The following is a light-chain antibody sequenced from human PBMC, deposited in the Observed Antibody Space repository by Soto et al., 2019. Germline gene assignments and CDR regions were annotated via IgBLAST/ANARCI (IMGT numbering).Light chain of an antibody. Sequence: QSALTQPASVSGSPGQSITISCTGTSSDVGGYNYVSWYQQQPGKAPKLVISDVSNRPSGVSDRFSGSKSGNTASLTISGLQTEDEADYYCASYSTSSTYVFGTGTKVTVL. V-gene: IGLV2-14*01. CDR2: DVS. J-gene: IGLJ1*01. CDR1: SSDVGGYNY. CDR3: ASYSTSSTYV.